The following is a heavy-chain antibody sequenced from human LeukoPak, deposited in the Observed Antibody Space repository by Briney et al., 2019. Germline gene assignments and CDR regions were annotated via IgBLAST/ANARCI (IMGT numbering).Heavy chain of an antibody. J-gene: IGHJ4*02. CDR3: ASGILDYDFWSGSLYFDY. CDR1: GFTFSSYS. V-gene: IGHV3-21*01. Sequence: GGSLRLSCAASGFTFSSYSMNWVRQAPGKGLEWVSSTSSSSSYIYYADSVKGRFTISRDNAKNSLYLQMNSLRAEDTAVYYCASGILDYDFWSGSLYFDYWGQGTLVTVSS. D-gene: IGHD3-3*01. CDR2: TSSSSSYI.